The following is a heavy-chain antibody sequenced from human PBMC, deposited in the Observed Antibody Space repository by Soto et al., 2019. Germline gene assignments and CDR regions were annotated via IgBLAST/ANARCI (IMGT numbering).Heavy chain of an antibody. V-gene: IGHV1-2*02. CDR2: INPNSGGT. CDR3: ARATPERSYYYDSSGKIDY. D-gene: IGHD3-22*01. Sequence: QVQLVQSGAEVKKPGASVKVSCKASGYTFTGYYMHWVRQAPGQGLEWMGWINPNSGGTNYAQKFQGRVTMTRDTSISTAYMELSRLRSDDTAVYYCARATPERSYYYDSSGKIDYWGQGTLVTVSS. J-gene: IGHJ4*02. CDR1: GYTFTGYY.